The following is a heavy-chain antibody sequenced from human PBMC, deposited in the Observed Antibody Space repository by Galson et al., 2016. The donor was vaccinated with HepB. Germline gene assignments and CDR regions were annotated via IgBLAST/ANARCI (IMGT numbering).Heavy chain of an antibody. CDR1: GFSLSTSGMC. CDR2: IDWDDDK. V-gene: IGHV2-70*13. Sequence: ALVKPTQTLTLTCTFSGFSLSTSGMCVSWIRQPPGKALEWLALIDWDDDKYYSTSLKTRLTISKDTSKNQVVLTMTNMDPADTATYYCARNSGYDNYYGLDVWGQGTTVTVSS. D-gene: IGHD5-12*01. J-gene: IGHJ6*02. CDR3: ARNSGYDNYYGLDV.